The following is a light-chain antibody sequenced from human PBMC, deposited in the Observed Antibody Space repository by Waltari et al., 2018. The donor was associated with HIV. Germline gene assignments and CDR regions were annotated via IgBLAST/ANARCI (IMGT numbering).Light chain of an antibody. J-gene: IGLJ2*01. CDR3: QAWDNSTAV. CDR1: KLGDKY. V-gene: IGLV3-1*01. Sequence: SYELTQPPSVSVSPGLTVSVTCSGDKLGDKYVCWYQQRPGRSPVLVLFQDTKRPSGFPERFSGSNSWNTATLTISGTQAVDEADYFCQAWDNSTAVFGGGTQLTVL. CDR2: QDT.